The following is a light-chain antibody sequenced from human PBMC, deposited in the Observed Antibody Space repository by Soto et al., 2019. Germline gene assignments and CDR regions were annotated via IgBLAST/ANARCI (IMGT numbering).Light chain of an antibody. CDR1: RSDIGAYNF. CDR2: DIN. V-gene: IGLV2-14*03. Sequence: QSVLTQPASVSGSPGQSITISCTGTRSDIGAYNFVSWYQQHPGEVPKLILYDINVRPSGVSNRFSGSKAGNTASLTISRLQAEDEADYYCTSWTTSTTMIFGGGTKVTVL. CDR3: TSWTTSTTMI. J-gene: IGLJ2*01.